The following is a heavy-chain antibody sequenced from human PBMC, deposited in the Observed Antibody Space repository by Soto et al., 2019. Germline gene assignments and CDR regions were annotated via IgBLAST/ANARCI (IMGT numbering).Heavy chain of an antibody. CDR1: GYTFTSYG. V-gene: IGHV1-18*01. D-gene: IGHD3-22*01. Sequence: ASVKVSCKASGYTFTSYGISWVRQAPGQGLEWMGWISAYNGNTNYAQKLQGRVTMTTDTSTSTAYMELRSLRSDDTAVYYCARVPLFLYSNCYYWDGAFDYWGQGTMVTV. J-gene: IGHJ3*01. CDR3: ARVPLFLYSNCYYWDGAFDY. CDR2: ISAYNGNT.